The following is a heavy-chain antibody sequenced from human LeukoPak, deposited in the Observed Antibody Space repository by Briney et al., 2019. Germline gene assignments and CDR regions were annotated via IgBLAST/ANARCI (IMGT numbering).Heavy chain of an antibody. CDR3: ARGGPGTGMDY. V-gene: IGHV3-74*01. D-gene: IGHD3-10*01. CDR1: GFTFTSCW. Sequence: GGSLRLSCAASGFTFTSCWMHWVRQAPGKGLVWVSRINNEGSSTTYADSVKGRFTISRDNAKNTLYLQMTSLRAEDTAVYYCARGGPGTGMDYWGQGALVTVSS. J-gene: IGHJ4*02. CDR2: INNEGSST.